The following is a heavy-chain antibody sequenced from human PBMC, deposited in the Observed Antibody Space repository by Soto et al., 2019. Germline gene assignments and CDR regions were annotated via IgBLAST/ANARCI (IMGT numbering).Heavy chain of an antibody. Sequence: ASVKVSCKASGYTFTSYDSYWVRQATGQVLEWMGWMNPFSGNAVYTQKFQDRVTMTRDTSINTAYMEMSGLRSEDTAVYYCTRGQGNHWGQGSLVTVSS. CDR1: GYTFTSYD. V-gene: IGHV1-8*01. J-gene: IGHJ4*02. CDR2: MNPFSGNA. CDR3: TRGQGNH.